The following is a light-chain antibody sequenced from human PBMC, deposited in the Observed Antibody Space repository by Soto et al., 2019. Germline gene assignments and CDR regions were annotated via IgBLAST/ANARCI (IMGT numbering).Light chain of an antibody. CDR3: QQRSNWPPVT. V-gene: IGKV3-11*01. Sequence: EIVLTQSPATLSLSPGERATLSCRASQSVSYHLAWYQQKPGQAPRLLIYDASNRATGIPARFSGSGSGTDFTLAISSLEPEDFAVYYCQQRSNWPPVTFGGGTKVDIK. CDR2: DAS. J-gene: IGKJ4*01. CDR1: QSVSYH.